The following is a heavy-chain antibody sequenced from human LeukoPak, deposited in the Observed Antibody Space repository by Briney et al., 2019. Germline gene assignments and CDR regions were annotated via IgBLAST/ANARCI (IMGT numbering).Heavy chain of an antibody. Sequence: GRSLRLSCAASGFTFSRYGMHWVRQAPGKGLELVADIWYDGSNKYYADSVKGRFTISRDNSKNTLYLQMNSLRAEDTAVYYCARVGYCSSTSCPFDYWGQGTLVTVSS. CDR3: ARVGYCSSTSCPFDY. CDR2: IWYDGSNK. V-gene: IGHV3-33*01. CDR1: GFTFSRYG. D-gene: IGHD2-2*03. J-gene: IGHJ4*02.